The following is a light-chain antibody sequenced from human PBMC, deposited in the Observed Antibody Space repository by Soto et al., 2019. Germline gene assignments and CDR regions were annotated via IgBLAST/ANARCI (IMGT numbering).Light chain of an antibody. V-gene: IGKV3-20*01. CDR3: QQYGSSPLIT. CDR1: QSLANSF. Sequence: EFVLTQSPGTLSLSPGERATLSCRASQSLANSFIAWYQQKPGQAPRLLIYDTSSRASGIPDRFSGSGSGTDFTLTISRLETEDFAVFYCQQYGSSPLITFGRGTRLEIK. J-gene: IGKJ5*01. CDR2: DTS.